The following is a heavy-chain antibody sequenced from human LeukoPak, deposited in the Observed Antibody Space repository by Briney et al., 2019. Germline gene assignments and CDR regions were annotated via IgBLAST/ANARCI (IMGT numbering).Heavy chain of an antibody. J-gene: IGHJ4*02. Sequence: SETLSLTCTVSGGSISSHYWSWIRQPPGKGLEWIGYIYYSGSTNYNPSLKSRVTISVDTSKNQFSLKLSSVTAADTAVYYCASGVRGYSSSAFYFDYWGQGTLVTVSS. CDR1: GGSISSHY. D-gene: IGHD6-13*01. CDR3: ASGVRGYSSSAFYFDY. CDR2: IYYSGST. V-gene: IGHV4-59*11.